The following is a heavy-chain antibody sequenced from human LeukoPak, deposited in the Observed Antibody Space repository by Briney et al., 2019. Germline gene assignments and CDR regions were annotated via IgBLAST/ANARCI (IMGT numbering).Heavy chain of an antibody. CDR1: GGSISSGTYY. D-gene: IGHD3-22*01. CDR2: IYTSGST. Sequence: SETLSLTCTVFGGSISSGTYYWSWIWQPAGKGLEWIGRIYTSGSTNYNPSLKSRVTISVDTSKNQFSLKLSSVTAADTAVYYCARESYYYDSSGYPYYYYYMDVWGKGTTVTVSS. CDR3: ARESYYYDSSGYPYYYYYMDV. V-gene: IGHV4-61*02. J-gene: IGHJ6*03.